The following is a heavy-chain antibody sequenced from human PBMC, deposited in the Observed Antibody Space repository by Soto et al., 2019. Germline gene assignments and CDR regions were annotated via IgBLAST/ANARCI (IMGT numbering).Heavy chain of an antibody. Sequence: ASVKVSCKASGYTFTSYAMHWVRQAPGQRLEWMGWINAGNGNTKYSQKFQGRVTITRDTSASTAYMELSSLRSEDTAVYYCAREQYSSGWSRANWFDPWGQGTLVTSPQ. CDR2: INAGNGNT. CDR3: AREQYSSGWSRANWFDP. D-gene: IGHD6-19*01. V-gene: IGHV1-3*01. J-gene: IGHJ5*02. CDR1: GYTFTSYA.